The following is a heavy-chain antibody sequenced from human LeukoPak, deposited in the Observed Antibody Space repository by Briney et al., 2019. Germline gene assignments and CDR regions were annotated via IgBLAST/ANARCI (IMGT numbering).Heavy chain of an antibody. Sequence: GGSLRLSCAASGFTFSDYYMSWIRQAPGKGLEWVSYISSSGSTIYYADSVKGRFTISRDNAKNSLYLQMNSLRAEDTAVYYCAKDLRIQLWAYYFDYWGQGTLVTVSS. J-gene: IGHJ4*02. D-gene: IGHD5-18*01. CDR1: GFTFSDYY. CDR2: ISSSGSTI. CDR3: AKDLRIQLWAYYFDY. V-gene: IGHV3-11*01.